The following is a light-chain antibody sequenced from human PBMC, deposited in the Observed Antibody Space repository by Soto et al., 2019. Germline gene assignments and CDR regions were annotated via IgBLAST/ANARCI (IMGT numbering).Light chain of an antibody. Sequence: QSVLTQPASVSGAPGQSITISCTGTSSDVGAFNYVCWYQHHPGTAPQLIIYDVSNRPSGISNRFSGSKSGNTASLSISGLQAEDEADYYCSSYTITSTYVFGTGTKVTV. V-gene: IGLV2-14*03. CDR1: SSDVGAFNY. CDR2: DVS. CDR3: SSYTITSTYV. J-gene: IGLJ1*01.